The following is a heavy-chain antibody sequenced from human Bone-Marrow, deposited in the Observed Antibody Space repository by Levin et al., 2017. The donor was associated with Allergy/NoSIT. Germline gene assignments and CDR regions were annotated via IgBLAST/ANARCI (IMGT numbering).Heavy chain of an antibody. Sequence: QTLSLTCTFSGFSLSTSGMCVSWIRQPPGKALEWLARIDWDDDKYYSTSLKTRLTISKDTSKNQVVLTMTNMDPVDTATYYCARHRNTMNIHDGFDIWGQGTMVTVSS. CDR2: IDWDDDK. V-gene: IGHV2-70*11. CDR1: GFSLSTSGMC. D-gene: IGHD2/OR15-2a*01. J-gene: IGHJ3*02. CDR3: ARHRNTMNIHDGFDI.